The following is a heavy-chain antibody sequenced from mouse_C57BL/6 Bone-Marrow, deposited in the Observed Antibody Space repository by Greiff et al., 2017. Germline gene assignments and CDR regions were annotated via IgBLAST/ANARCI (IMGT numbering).Heavy chain of an antibody. CDR3: TSIYYGNYVGY. CDR2: ISSGGDYI. V-gene: IGHV5-9-1*02. J-gene: IGHJ2*01. D-gene: IGHD2-1*01. CDR1: GFTFSSYA. Sequence: EVKFEESGEGLVKPGGSLKLSCAASGFTFSSYAMSWVRQTPEKRLEWVAYISSGGDYIYYAYTVKGRFTISRDNARNTLYLQMCSLTSEDTAMYYCTSIYYGNYVGYWGQGTTLTVSS.